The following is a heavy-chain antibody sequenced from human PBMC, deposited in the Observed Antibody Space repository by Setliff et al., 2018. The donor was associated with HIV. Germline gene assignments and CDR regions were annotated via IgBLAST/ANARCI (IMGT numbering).Heavy chain of an antibody. CDR3: ARDSFGGEFTYYYYGMDV. J-gene: IGHJ6*02. Sequence: ASVKVSCKASGYTFTSYDINWVRQATGQGLEWMGWMNPNNGDTRYSQKFQGRVTITRDTSASTAYMELSSLRSEDTAVYYCARDSFGGEFTYYYYGMDVWGQGTTVTVSS. CDR1: GYTFTSYD. D-gene: IGHD3-10*01. V-gene: IGHV1-8*03. CDR2: MNPNNGDT.